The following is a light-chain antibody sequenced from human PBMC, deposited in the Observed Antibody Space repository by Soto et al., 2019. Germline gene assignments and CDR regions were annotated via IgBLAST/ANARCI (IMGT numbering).Light chain of an antibody. CDR3: QKYNNWPPLT. J-gene: IGKJ4*01. CDR1: QSVSSN. Sequence: EIVMTQSPATLSVSPGERATLSCRASQSVSSNLDWYQQKPGQAPRLLIYGASTRATGIPARFSGSGSGTEFTLTISSLQSEDFAVYYCQKYNNWPPLTVGGGTKVEIK. V-gene: IGKV3-15*01. CDR2: GAS.